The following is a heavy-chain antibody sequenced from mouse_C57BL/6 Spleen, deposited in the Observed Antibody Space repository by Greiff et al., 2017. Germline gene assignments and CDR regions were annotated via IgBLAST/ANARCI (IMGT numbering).Heavy chain of an antibody. D-gene: IGHD3-2*02. V-gene: IGHV5-16*01. CDR3: AREGSSGYFDY. Sequence: EVQRVESEGGLVQPGSSMKLSCTASGFTFSDYYMAWVRQVPEKGLEWVANINYDGSSTYYLDSLKSRFIISRDNAKNILYLQMSSLKSEDTATYYCAREGSSGYFDYWGQGTTLTVSS. CDR2: INYDGSST. J-gene: IGHJ2*01. CDR1: GFTFSDYY.